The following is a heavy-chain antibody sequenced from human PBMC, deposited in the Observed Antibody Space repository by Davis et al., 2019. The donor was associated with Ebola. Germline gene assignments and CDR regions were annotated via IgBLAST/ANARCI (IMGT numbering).Heavy chain of an antibody. CDR1: GFTFNPHH. CDR2: SRNKASSHTT. V-gene: IGHV3-72*01. D-gene: IGHD1-26*01. J-gene: IGHJ4*02. Sequence: PGGSLRLSCAASGFTFNPHHMDWVRRAPGKGLEWIGRSRNKASSHTTEYAASVKGRFTVSRDDSKNSLVLQMNSLKIEDTAVYYCASSRVGSIFDLWGQGSLVTVSS. CDR3: ASSRVGSIFDL.